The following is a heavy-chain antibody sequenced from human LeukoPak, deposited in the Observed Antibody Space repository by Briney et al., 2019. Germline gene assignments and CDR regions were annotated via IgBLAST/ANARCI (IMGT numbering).Heavy chain of an antibody. CDR3: ARRGITISGVLVYHYSGLDV. CDR2: IKDDGSEK. D-gene: IGHD3-3*01. Sequence: GGSLRLSCAGSGFTFSSHWMNWVRQAPGKGLEWVASIKDDGSEKHFLDSVNGRFAISRDDAKNSLYLQMSSLRAEDTAVYYCARRGITISGVLVYHYSGLDVWGQGTTVTVSS. J-gene: IGHJ6*02. CDR1: GFTFSSHW. V-gene: IGHV3-7*02.